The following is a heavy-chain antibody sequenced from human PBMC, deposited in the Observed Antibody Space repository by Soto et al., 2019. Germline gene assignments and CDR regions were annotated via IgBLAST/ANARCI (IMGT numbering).Heavy chain of an antibody. CDR1: GFTFNTYG. CDR2: ISYDGTNK. Sequence: PGGSLRLSCAASGFTFNTYGLHWVRQAPGKGLGWVALISYDGTNKYYEDSVKGRFTISRDNSKNTLFLQMNSLRADDTAVYYCARAYSAYELDYWGQGTLVTVS. D-gene: IGHD5-12*01. J-gene: IGHJ4*02. CDR3: ARAYSAYELDY. V-gene: IGHV3-30*03.